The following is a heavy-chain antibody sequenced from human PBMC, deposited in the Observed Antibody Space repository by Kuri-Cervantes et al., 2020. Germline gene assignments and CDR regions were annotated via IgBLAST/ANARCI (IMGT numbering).Heavy chain of an antibody. J-gene: IGHJ4*02. D-gene: IGHD3-10*01. V-gene: IGHV3-30*18. CDR1: GFTFSSYG. Sequence: GESLKISCAASGFTFSSYGMHWVRQAPGKGLEWVAVISYDGSNKYYADSAKGRFTISRDNSKNTLYLQMNSLRAEDTAVYYCAKLWLWFGETNDYWGQGTLVTVSS. CDR2: ISYDGSNK. CDR3: AKLWLWFGETNDY.